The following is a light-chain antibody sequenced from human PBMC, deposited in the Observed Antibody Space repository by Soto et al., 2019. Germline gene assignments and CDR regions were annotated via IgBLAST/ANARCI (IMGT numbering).Light chain of an antibody. CDR1: SSDVGGYNY. J-gene: IGLJ1*01. CDR3: CSYAGTTHV. CDR2: DVS. V-gene: IGLV2-11*01. Sequence: QSALTQPPSVSGSPGQSVTISCTGTSSDVGGYNYVSWYQQLPGKAPKLMIYDVSKRPSGVPDRFSGSNSGNTASLTISGPQAEDEADYYCCSYAGTTHVFGTGTKVTVL.